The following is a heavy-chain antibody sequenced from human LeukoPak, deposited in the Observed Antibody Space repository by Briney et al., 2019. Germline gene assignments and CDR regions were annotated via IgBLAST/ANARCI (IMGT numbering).Heavy chain of an antibody. D-gene: IGHD3-22*01. CDR2: IYYSGST. Sequence: PSETLSLTCTVSGGSISSSSYYWGWIRQPPGKGLEWIGSIYYSGSTYYNPSLKSRVTISVDTSKNQFSLKLSSVTAADTAVYYCARVPVRGYYYDSSGYKWGQGTLVTVSS. V-gene: IGHV4-39*07. J-gene: IGHJ4*02. CDR1: GGSISSSSYY. CDR3: ARVPVRGYYYDSSGYK.